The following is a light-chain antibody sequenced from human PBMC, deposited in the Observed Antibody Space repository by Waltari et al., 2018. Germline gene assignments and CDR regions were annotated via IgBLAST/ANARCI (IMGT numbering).Light chain of an antibody. Sequence: SCSASQSVGTYLAWYQQRPVQSPRLLIYDASYRATGIPARFSGSGSETDFTLTISILQPEDFAVYYCQQRRSWPLTFGGGTRVQI. V-gene: IGKV3-11*01. CDR2: DAS. CDR3: QQRRSWPLT. CDR1: QSVGTY. J-gene: IGKJ4*01.